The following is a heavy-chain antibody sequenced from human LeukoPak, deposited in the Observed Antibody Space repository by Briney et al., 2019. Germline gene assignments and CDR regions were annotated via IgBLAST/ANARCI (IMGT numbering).Heavy chain of an antibody. CDR3: ARGGDSSTYYLTDAFDI. CDR2: INHSGST. J-gene: IGHJ3*02. CDR1: GGSFSGYY. Sequence: SETLSLTCAVYGGSFSGYYWSWIRQPPGKGLEWIGEINHSGSTNYNPSLKSRVTISVDTSKDQFSLKLSSVTAADTAVYYCARGGDSSTYYLTDAFDIWGQGTMVTVSS. D-gene: IGHD3-22*01. V-gene: IGHV4-34*01.